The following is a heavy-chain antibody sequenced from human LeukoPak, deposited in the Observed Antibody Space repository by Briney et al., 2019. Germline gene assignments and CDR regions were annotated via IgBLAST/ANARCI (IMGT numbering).Heavy chain of an antibody. D-gene: IGHD1-26*01. CDR1: GYTFTGYY. CDR2: INPNSGGT. J-gene: IGHJ4*02. CDR3: ARGTKRYSGSYYVY. Sequence: GASVKVSCKASGYTFTGYYMHWVRQAPGQGLEWTGWINPNSGGTNYAQKFQGRVTMTRDTSISTAFMELSRLRCDDTAVYYCARGTKRYSGSYYVYWGQGTLVTVSS. V-gene: IGHV1-2*02.